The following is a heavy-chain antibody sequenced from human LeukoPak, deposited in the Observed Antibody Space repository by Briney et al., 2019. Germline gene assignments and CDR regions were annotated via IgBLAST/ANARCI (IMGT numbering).Heavy chain of an antibody. CDR3: ARDLRDGYNYHDY. V-gene: IGHV1-2*02. J-gene: IGHJ4*02. CDR1: GYTFISYY. Sequence: ASVKVSCKASGYTFISYYMLWVRQAPGQGREWRVWINPNSGGTNYAQKFQGRVTMTRDTSISTAYMELSRLRSDDTAVYYCARDLRDGYNYHDYWGQGTLVTVSS. D-gene: IGHD5-24*01. CDR2: INPNSGGT.